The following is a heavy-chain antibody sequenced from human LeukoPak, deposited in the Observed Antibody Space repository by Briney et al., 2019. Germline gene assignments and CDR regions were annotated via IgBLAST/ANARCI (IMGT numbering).Heavy chain of an antibody. CDR1: GFTFNNYA. V-gene: IGHV3-64*01. J-gene: IGHJ4*02. CDR3: SKDTRDILTGYYNTAFDY. D-gene: IGHD3-9*01. Sequence: GGSLRLSCAASGFTFNNYAMHWVRQAPGKGLEYVSAINGNGGNTYYANSVKGRFTISRDNSKNTLYLQMGSLRAEDTALYYCSKDTRDILTGYYNTAFDYWGQGTLVTVSS. CDR2: INGNGGNT.